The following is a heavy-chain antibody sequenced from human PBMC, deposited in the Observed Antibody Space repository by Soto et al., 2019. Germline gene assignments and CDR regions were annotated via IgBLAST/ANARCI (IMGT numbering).Heavy chain of an antibody. CDR2: IGTAGDT. CDR1: GFTFSSYD. Sequence: GGSLRLSCAASGFTFSSYDMHWVRQATGKGLEWVSAIGTAGDTYYPGSVKGRFTISRENAKNSLYLQMNSLRAGDTAVYYCAREGGFTRAFDIWGQGTMVTVSS. CDR3: AREGGFTRAFDI. V-gene: IGHV3-13*01. J-gene: IGHJ3*02.